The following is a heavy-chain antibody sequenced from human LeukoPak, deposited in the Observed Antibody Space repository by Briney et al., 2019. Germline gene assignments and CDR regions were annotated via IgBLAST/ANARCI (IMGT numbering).Heavy chain of an antibody. V-gene: IGHV4-34*01. CDR2: INHSGST. CDR3: ARGYSSPYYFDY. Sequence: SETLSLTCTVSGGSISSYYWSWIRQPPGKGLEWIGEINHSGSTNYNPSLKSRVTISVDTSKNQFSLKLSSVTAADTAVYYCARGYSSPYYFDYWGQGTLVTVSS. J-gene: IGHJ4*02. CDR1: GGSISSYY. D-gene: IGHD6-13*01.